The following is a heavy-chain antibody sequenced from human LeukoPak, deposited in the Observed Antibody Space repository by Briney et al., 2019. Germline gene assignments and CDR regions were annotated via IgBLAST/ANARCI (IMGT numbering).Heavy chain of an antibody. CDR2: IDYSGGST. CDR1: GFTLSSYE. J-gene: IGHJ4*02. CDR3: AKDRMITFGGVIVLPYFDY. V-gene: IGHV3-23*01. D-gene: IGHD3-16*02. Sequence: PGGSLRLSCTASGFTLSSYEMSWIRQAPGKGLEWVSSIDYSGGSTYYADSVKGRFTISRDNSKNTLYLQMNSLRAEDTAVYYCAKDRMITFGGVIVLPYFDYWGQGTLVTVSS.